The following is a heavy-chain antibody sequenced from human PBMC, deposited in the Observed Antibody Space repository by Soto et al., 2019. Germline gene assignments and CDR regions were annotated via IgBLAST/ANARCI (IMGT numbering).Heavy chain of an antibody. J-gene: IGHJ4*02. CDR3: AADNYDILTGYFGTDY. V-gene: IGHV3-21*01. D-gene: IGHD3-9*01. CDR1: GFTFSSYS. CDR2: ISSSSSYI. Sequence: GGSLRLSCAASGFTFSSYSMNWVRQAPGKGLEWVSSISSSSSYIYYADSVKGRFTISRDNAKNSLYLQMNSLRAEDTAVYYCAADNYDILTGYFGTDYWGQGTLXTVSS.